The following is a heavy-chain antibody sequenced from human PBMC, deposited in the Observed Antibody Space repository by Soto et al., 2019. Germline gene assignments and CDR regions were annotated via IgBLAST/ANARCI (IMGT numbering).Heavy chain of an antibody. V-gene: IGHV5-51*01. CDR2: IYPGDSDT. J-gene: IGHJ4*02. Sequence: GESLKISCKGLGNSFNNWIGWVRQMPGKGLEWVGIIYPGDSDTRYSPSFQGQVTISADKSISTAYLQWSSLKPSDSAMYYCARQNDILTGYPLDYWGQGTLVTVSS. D-gene: IGHD3-9*01. CDR1: GNSFNNW. CDR3: ARQNDILTGYPLDY.